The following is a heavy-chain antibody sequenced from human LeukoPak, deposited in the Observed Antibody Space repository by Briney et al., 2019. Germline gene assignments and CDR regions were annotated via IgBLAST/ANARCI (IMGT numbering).Heavy chain of an antibody. D-gene: IGHD3-10*01. CDR1: GFTFSTYP. CDR2: ITNNGDST. V-gene: IGHV3-64*01. Sequence: GGSLRLSCVASGFTFSTYPMHWVRQAPGKGLEYVSAITNNGDSTYHANSVKGRFTISRDNSKNTLYLQMGSLRAEDMAVYYCARDNRRSGGSGSWAAFDIWGQGTMVTFSS. CDR3: ARDNRRSGGSGSWAAFDI. J-gene: IGHJ3*02.